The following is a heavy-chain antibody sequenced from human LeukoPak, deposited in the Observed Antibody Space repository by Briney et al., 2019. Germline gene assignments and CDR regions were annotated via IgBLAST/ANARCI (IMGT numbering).Heavy chain of an antibody. CDR3: SRGIDGYDSIVDY. Sequence: SGGSLRLSCAASGFTFSSYAMHWVRQAPGKGLEWVAVLWYDGSNKYYADSVKGRFTISRDNSKNTPYLQMNSLRVEDTAVYYCSRGIDGYDSIVDYWGQGTLVTVSS. D-gene: IGHD5-24*01. V-gene: IGHV3-33*01. J-gene: IGHJ4*02. CDR2: LWYDGSNK. CDR1: GFTFSSYA.